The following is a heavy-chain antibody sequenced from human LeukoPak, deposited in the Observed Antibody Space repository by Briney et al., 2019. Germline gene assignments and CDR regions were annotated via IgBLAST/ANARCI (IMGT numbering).Heavy chain of an antibody. Sequence: PGGSLRLSCAASGFTFSSYWMSWVRQAPGKGLEWVANIKQVGSEKYYVDSVKGRFTISRDNAKNSVYLQMNSLRAEDTAVHYCARDECSSTSCYMSDYYYYYMDVWGKGTTVTVSS. CDR3: ARDECSSTSCYMSDYYYYYMDV. D-gene: IGHD2-2*02. CDR1: GFTFSSYW. J-gene: IGHJ6*03. V-gene: IGHV3-7*01. CDR2: IKQVGSEK.